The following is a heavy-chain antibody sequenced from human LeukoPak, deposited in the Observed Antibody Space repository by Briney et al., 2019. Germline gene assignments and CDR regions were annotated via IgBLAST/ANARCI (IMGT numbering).Heavy chain of an antibody. CDR2: KNPNSGNT. Sequence: ASVKVSCKASGYTFTSYDINWVRQATGQGLEWMGWKNPNSGNTGYAQKFQGRVTMTRNTSISTAYMELSSLRSEDTAVYYCARGSWIQLWLRYYYYMDVWGKGTTVTISS. V-gene: IGHV1-8*01. CDR1: GYTFTSYD. CDR3: ARGSWIQLWLRYYYYMDV. D-gene: IGHD5-18*01. J-gene: IGHJ6*03.